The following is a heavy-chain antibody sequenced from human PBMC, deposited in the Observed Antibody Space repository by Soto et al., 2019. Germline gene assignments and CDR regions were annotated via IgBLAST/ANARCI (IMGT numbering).Heavy chain of an antibody. CDR2: IDPSDSST. CDR3: ARPECASTSCYHYFSY. Sequence: GESLKISCKGSGYMFANHWITWVRQMPGKGLEWMATIDPSDSSTSYSPSFQGHVTISADKSVSTAYLQWSSLKASDTAMYYCARPECASTSCYHYFSYWGQGCLVTVSS. J-gene: IGHJ4*02. CDR1: GYMFANHW. D-gene: IGHD2-2*01. V-gene: IGHV5-10-1*01.